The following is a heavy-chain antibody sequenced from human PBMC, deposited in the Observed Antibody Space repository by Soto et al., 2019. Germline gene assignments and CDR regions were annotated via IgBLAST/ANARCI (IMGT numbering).Heavy chain of an antibody. V-gene: IGHV1-18*04. D-gene: IGHD3-22*01. Sequence: ASVKVSCKASGYSVATYGFSWVRQAPGQGLECVGWISAHNGDTHYSQKFQGRVTLTTDTSTNTGYMELRSLTSDDTAVYFCATEPIYYNDGSGYYPLGHWGKGTLVTVSS. CDR2: ISAHNGDT. CDR1: GYSVATYG. J-gene: IGHJ4*02. CDR3: ATEPIYYNDGSGYYPLGH.